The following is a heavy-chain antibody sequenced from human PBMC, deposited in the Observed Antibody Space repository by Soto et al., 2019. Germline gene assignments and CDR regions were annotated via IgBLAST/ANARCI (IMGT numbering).Heavy chain of an antibody. CDR2: IIPIFGTA. CDR3: EVVPAAIRGYYYYGMDV. CDR1: GGTFSSYA. J-gene: IGHJ6*02. Sequence: SVKVSCKASGGTFSSYAISWVRQAPGQGLEWMGGIIPIFGTANYAQKFQGRVTITADESTSTAYMELSSLRSEDTAVYYCEVVPAAIRGYYYYGMDVWGQGTTVTVSS. D-gene: IGHD2-2*02. V-gene: IGHV1-69*13.